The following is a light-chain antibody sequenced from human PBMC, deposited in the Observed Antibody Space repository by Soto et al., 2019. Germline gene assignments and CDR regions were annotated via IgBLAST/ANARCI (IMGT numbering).Light chain of an antibody. CDR3: CSYAGSYTFYV. Sequence: QSALTQPRSVSGSPGQSVTISCTGTSSDVGGYNYVSWYQQYPGTAPKLMIYDVSMRPSGVPDRFSGSKSGNTAPLTISGLQAEDEADYYCCSYAGSYTFYVFGTGTKVTVL. J-gene: IGLJ1*01. CDR1: SSDVGGYNY. V-gene: IGLV2-11*01. CDR2: DVS.